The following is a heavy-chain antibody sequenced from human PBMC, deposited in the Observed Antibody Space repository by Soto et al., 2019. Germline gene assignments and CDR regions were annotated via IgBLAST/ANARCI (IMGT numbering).Heavy chain of an antibody. D-gene: IGHD6-6*01. V-gene: IGHV3-9*01. CDR1: GFTFDDYA. Sequence: GGSLRLSCAASGFTFDDYAMHWVRQAPGKGLEWVSGISWNSGSIGYADSVKGRFTISRDNAKNSLYLQMNSLRAEDTALYYCAKDYSSSSLYYYYGMDVWGQGTTVTVSS. J-gene: IGHJ6*02. CDR2: ISWNSGSI. CDR3: AKDYSSSSLYYYYGMDV.